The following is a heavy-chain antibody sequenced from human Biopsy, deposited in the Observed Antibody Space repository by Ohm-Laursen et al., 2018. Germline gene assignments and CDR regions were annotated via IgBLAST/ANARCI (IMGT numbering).Heavy chain of an antibody. CDR1: GFGFYA. J-gene: IGHJ3*02. V-gene: IGHV3-30*18. Sequence: SLRLSCAATGFGFYAMHWVRQPPGKGLEWLAVTSFDGSNKFYAESVRGRFTISRDRSRDTLYLQMNRLANEDTALYYCAKDGGQWLGGAFDIWGHGTMVIVAS. D-gene: IGHD6-19*01. CDR2: TSFDGSNK. CDR3: AKDGGQWLGGAFDI.